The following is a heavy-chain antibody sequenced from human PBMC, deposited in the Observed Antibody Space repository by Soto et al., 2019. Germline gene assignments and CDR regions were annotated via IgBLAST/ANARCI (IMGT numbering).Heavy chain of an antibody. CDR1: GGSFSGYY. V-gene: IGHV4-34*01. CDR3: ARVSVSNSRRIYYGMHV. J-gene: IGHJ6*02. Sequence: SETLSLTCAVYGGSFSGYYWSWIRQPPGKGLEWIGEINHSGSTNYNPSLKSRVTISVDTSKNQFSLKLSSVTAADTAVYYCARVSVSNSRRIYYGMHVWGQGTTVTVSS. D-gene: IGHD2-15*01. CDR2: INHSGST.